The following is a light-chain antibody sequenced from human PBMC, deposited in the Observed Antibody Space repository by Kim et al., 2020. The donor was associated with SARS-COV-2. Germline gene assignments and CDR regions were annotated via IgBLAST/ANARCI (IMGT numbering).Light chain of an antibody. J-gene: IGKJ5*01. CDR3: QQSSSTLSIT. Sequence: SVGDRVTITCRASQNINNYLNWYQQRPGKAPKLLVYATSHLQTGVPSRFSGSGFGTDFTLTISDLQPEDFATYYCQQSSSTLSITFGQGTRLEIK. CDR1: QNINNY. CDR2: ATS. V-gene: IGKV1-39*01.